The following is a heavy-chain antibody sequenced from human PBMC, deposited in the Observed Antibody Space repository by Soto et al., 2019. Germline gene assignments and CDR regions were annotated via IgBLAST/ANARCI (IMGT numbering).Heavy chain of an antibody. CDR3: ARGLVGATTAFDC. D-gene: IGHD1-26*01. CDR2: IYSPGST. J-gene: IGHJ4*02. V-gene: IGHV3-53*01. Sequence: LRLSCAASGFTVSSSYISWVRQAPGKGLEWVSTIYSPGSTYYADSVKGRFTISRDNSKNTLYLQMNSLRAEDTAVYYCARGLVGATTAFDCWGQGTLVTVSS. CDR1: GFTVSSSY.